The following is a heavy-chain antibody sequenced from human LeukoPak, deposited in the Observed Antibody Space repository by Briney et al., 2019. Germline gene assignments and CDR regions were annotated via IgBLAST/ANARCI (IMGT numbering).Heavy chain of an antibody. CDR3: ASLYGGNLDTDY. CDR1: GFTFSSYW. CDR2: ISSTSHYI. V-gene: IGHV3-21*01. D-gene: IGHD4-23*01. Sequence: PGGSLRLSCAASGFTFSSYWMNWVRQAPGKGLEWVSSISSTSHYIYYADSVKGRFTISRDNAKNSLYLQMNSLRAEDTAVYYCASLYGGNLDTDYWGQGTLVTVSS. J-gene: IGHJ4*02.